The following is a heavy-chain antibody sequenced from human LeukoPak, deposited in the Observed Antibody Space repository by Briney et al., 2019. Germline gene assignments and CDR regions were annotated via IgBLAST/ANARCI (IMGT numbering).Heavy chain of an antibody. CDR3: ARTIYGSGSSYNWFDP. CDR1: GFTFSSYS. CDR2: ISSSSSYI. D-gene: IGHD3-10*01. V-gene: IGHV3-21*01. J-gene: IGHJ5*02. Sequence: GGSLRLSCAASGFTFSSYSMNWVRQAPGKGLEWVSSISSSSSYIYYADSVKGRFTISRDNAKNSLYLQMNSLRAEDTAVYYCARTIYGSGSSYNWFDPWGQGTLVTVSS.